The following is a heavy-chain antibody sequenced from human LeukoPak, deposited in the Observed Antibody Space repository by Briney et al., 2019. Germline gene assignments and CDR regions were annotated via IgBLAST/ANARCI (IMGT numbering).Heavy chain of an antibody. CDR1: GGSISSGGYS. D-gene: IGHD2-15*01. Sequence: SQTLSLTCAVSGGSISSGGYSWSWIRQPPGKGLEWIGYIYHSGSTYYNPSLKSRVTISVDRSKNQFSLKLSSVTAADTAVYYCARHGPRYCSGGSCFWNWFDPWGQGTLVTVSS. CDR2: IYHSGST. J-gene: IGHJ5*02. CDR3: ARHGPRYCSGGSCFWNWFDP. V-gene: IGHV4-30-2*01.